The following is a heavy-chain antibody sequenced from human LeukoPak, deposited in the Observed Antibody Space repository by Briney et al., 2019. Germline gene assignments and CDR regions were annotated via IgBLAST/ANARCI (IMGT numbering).Heavy chain of an antibody. Sequence: GESLKLSCTGSGYTFTSYWIGWVRQTPGKGLEWMAFICPGDSDTRYSASVPGRVTISTDKSIHTAYLQWNSLKASDTAMYYCARGGSGSYYPNDAFDIWGQGTMVTVSS. D-gene: IGHD3-10*01. CDR2: ICPGDSDT. V-gene: IGHV5-51*01. CDR3: ARGGSGSYYPNDAFDI. J-gene: IGHJ3*02. CDR1: GYTFTSYW.